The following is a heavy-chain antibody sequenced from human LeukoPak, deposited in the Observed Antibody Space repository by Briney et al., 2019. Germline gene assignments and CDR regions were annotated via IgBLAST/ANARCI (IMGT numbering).Heavy chain of an antibody. D-gene: IGHD3-16*02. CDR1: GYTFTGYY. CDR3: ARDGVGIMITFGGVIVRPYYFDY. V-gene: IGHV1-2*02. J-gene: IGHJ4*02. Sequence: ASVKVSCKASGYTFTGYYMHWVRQAPGQGLEWMGWINPNSGGTNYAQKLQGRVTMTTDTSTSTAYMELRSLRSDDTAVYYCARDGVGIMITFGGVIVRPYYFDYWGQGTLVTVSS. CDR2: INPNSGGT.